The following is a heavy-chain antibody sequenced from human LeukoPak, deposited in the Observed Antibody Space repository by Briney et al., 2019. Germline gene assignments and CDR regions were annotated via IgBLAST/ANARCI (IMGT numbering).Heavy chain of an antibody. J-gene: IGHJ4*02. CDR3: AEAHYDSSGYYHDY. V-gene: IGHV4-39*07. D-gene: IGHD3-22*01. CDR1: GDSINNNNYY. CDR2: INHSGST. Sequence: SETLSLTCTVSGDSINNNNYYWGWIRQPPGKGLEWIGEINHSGSTNYNPSLKSRVTISVDTSKNQFSLKLSSVTAADTAVYYCAEAHYDSSGYYHDYWGQGTLVTVSS.